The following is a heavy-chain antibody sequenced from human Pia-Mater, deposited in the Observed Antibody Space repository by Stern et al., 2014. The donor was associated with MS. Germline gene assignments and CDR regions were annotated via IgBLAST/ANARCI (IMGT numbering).Heavy chain of an antibody. Sequence: VQLVESGPGLVKPSQTLSLTCTVSGGSISSGGYYWSWIRQHPGTGLEWIGYIYYSGSTYYNPSLKSRVTISVDTSKNQFSLKLSSVTAADTAVYYCARDLRYYYDSSGYYYRWFDPWGQGTLVTVSS. CDR3: ARDLRYYYDSSGYYYRWFDP. D-gene: IGHD3-22*01. V-gene: IGHV4-31*03. CDR2: IYYSGST. CDR1: GGSISSGGYY. J-gene: IGHJ5*02.